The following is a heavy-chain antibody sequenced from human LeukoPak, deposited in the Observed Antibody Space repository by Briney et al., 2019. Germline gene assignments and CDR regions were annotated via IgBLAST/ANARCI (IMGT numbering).Heavy chain of an antibody. J-gene: IGHJ5*02. CDR3: ARGHYGDFNWFDP. CDR2: IYYSGST. CDR1: GGSISSSSYY. D-gene: IGHD4-17*01. Sequence: SETLSLTCTVSGGSISSSSYYWGWIRQPPGKGLEWIGSIYYSGSTYYNPSLKSRVTISVDTSKNQFSLKLSSVTAADTAVYYCARGHYGDFNWFDPRGQGTLVTVSS. V-gene: IGHV4-39*01.